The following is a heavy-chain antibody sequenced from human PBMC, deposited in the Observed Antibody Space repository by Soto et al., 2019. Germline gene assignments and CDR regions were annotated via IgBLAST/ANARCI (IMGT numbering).Heavy chain of an antibody. D-gene: IGHD2-2*01. V-gene: IGHV1-69*02. J-gene: IGHJ3*02. CDR1: GGTFSSYT. Sequence: SVKVSCKASGGTFSSYTISWVRQAPGQGLEWMGRIIPILGIANYAQKFQGRVTITADKSTSTAYMELSSLRSEDTAVYYCATGYCSSTSCYVGDAFDIWGQGTMVTVSS. CDR3: ATGYCSSTSCYVGDAFDI. CDR2: IIPILGIA.